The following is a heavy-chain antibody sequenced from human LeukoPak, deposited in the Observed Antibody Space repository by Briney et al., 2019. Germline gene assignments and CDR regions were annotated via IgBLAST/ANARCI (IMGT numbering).Heavy chain of an antibody. Sequence: NPSETLSLTCTVSGGSISSSSYYWGWIRQPPGKGLEWIGSIYYSGSTYYNPSLKSRVTISVDTSKNQFSLKLSSVAAADTAVYYCARHFSDTYYDFWSGFSPRPYYYGMDVWGQGTTVTVSS. V-gene: IGHV4-39*01. CDR3: ARHFSDTYYDFWSGFSPRPYYYGMDV. D-gene: IGHD3-3*01. CDR2: IYYSGST. J-gene: IGHJ6*02. CDR1: GGSISSSSYY.